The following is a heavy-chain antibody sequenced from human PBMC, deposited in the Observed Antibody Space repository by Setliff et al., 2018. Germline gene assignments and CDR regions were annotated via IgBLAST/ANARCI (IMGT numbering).Heavy chain of an antibody. Sequence: PSETLSLTCSVSGGSISSGGYYWGWIRQFPGKGLEWIGNIYHSGHTYYNPSLKSRVTLSLDTSKNQFSLNLSSVTAADRAVYYCARALGFDPVYHYYMDVWGEGTTVTVSS. J-gene: IGHJ6*03. V-gene: IGHV4-31*03. CDR1: GGSISSGGYY. D-gene: IGHD3-10*01. CDR3: ARALGFDPVYHYYMDV. CDR2: IYHSGHT.